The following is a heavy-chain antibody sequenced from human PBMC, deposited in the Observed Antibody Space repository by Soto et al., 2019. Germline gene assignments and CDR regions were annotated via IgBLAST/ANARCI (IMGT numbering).Heavy chain of an antibody. CDR1: GFTFSSCS. V-gene: IGHV3-48*02. J-gene: IGHJ3*02. CDR2: ISSSSSTI. CDR3: ARRGLGEAFDI. D-gene: IGHD3-10*01. Sequence: PGGSLRLSCAASGFTFSSCSMNWVRQAPGRGLEWVSYISSSSSTIYYADSGKGRFTISRDNAKNSLYLHMNSLRDEDTAVYYCARRGLGEAFDIWGQGTMVTVSS.